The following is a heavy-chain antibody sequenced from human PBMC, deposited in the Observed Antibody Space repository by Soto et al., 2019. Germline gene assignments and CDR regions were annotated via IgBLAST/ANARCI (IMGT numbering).Heavy chain of an antibody. CDR1: GGTFSSYA. CDR3: ARGYCSRTSCYYFDY. V-gene: IGHV1-69*13. J-gene: IGHJ4*02. CDR2: IIPIFGTA. D-gene: IGHD2-2*01. Sequence: ASVKVSCKASGGTFSSYAISWVRQAPGQGLEWMGGIIPIFGTANYAQKFQGRVTITADESTSTAYMELSSLRSEDTAVYYCARGYCSRTSCYYFDYWGQGTLVTVSS.